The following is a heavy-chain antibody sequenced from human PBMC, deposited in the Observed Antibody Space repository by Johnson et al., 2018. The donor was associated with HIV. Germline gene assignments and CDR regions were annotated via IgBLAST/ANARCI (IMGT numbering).Heavy chain of an antibody. Sequence: QVQLVESGGGVVQPGRSLRLSCAASGFTFSSYGMHWVRQAPGKGLEWVAVIWYDGSNKYYADSVKGRFTISRDNSKNTLYLQMNSLRAEDTAVYYCAKDGSAFYDILTRLDAFDIWGQG. D-gene: IGHD3-9*01. CDR2: IWYDGSNK. CDR3: AKDGSAFYDILTRLDAFDI. J-gene: IGHJ3*02. V-gene: IGHV3-33*06. CDR1: GFTFSSYG.